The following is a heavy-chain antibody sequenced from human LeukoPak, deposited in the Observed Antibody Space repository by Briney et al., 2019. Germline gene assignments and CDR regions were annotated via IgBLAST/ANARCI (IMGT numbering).Heavy chain of an antibody. CDR2: ICGSSGST. J-gene: IGHJ4*02. CDR1: GFTFSSHA. CDR3: ARDPGVVAFHYLDY. Sequence: GGSLRLSCAASGFTFSSHAMAWVRQAPGKGLEWVSAICGSSGSTYYADSAKGRFTISRDNSKNTVYLQMNNLRADDTAVYYCARDPGVVAFHYLDYWGQGTLVTVSS. D-gene: IGHD3-3*01. V-gene: IGHV3-23*01.